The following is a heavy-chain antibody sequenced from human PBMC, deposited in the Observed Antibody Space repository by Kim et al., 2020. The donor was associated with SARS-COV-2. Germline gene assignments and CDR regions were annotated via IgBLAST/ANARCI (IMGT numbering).Heavy chain of an antibody. CDR1: GGSFSGYY. V-gene: IGHV4-34*01. J-gene: IGHJ5*02. Sequence: SETLSLTCAVYGGSFSGYYWSWIRQPPGKGREWIGEINHSGGTNYNPSLKSRVTISVDTSKNQFSLKLSSVTAADTAVYYCARGVIAAADRWFDPWGQGTLVTVSS. D-gene: IGHD6-13*01. CDR2: INHSGGT. CDR3: ARGVIAAADRWFDP.